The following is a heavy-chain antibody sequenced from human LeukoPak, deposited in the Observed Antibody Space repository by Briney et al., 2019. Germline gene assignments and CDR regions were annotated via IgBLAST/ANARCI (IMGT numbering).Heavy chain of an antibody. CDR1: GGSISSGGYY. J-gene: IGHJ4*02. CDR3: AAAFDY. D-gene: IGHD6-25*01. V-gene: IGHV4-30-2*03. CDR2: TYYGGNT. Sequence: SQTLSLTCTVSGGSISSGGYYWSWIRQPPGKGLEWIGNTYYGGNTHYNPSLKSRISISVDTSKNQFSLELSSVTAADTAVYYCAAAFDYWGQGTLVTVSS.